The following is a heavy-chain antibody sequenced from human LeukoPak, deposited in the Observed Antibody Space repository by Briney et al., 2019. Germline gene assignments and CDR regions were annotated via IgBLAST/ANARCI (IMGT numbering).Heavy chain of an antibody. CDR1: GYTFTSYD. CDR2: MNPNSDNT. J-gene: IGHJ4*02. D-gene: IGHD5-18*01. Sequence: ASVKVSCKASGYTFTSYDINWVRQAPGQGLEWMGWMNPNSDNTGYAQKFQGRVTMTRNPSISTAYMELSSLRSEDTAVYYCARNVRDTGTFDYWGQGTLVTVSS. CDR3: ARNVRDTGTFDY. V-gene: IGHV1-8*01.